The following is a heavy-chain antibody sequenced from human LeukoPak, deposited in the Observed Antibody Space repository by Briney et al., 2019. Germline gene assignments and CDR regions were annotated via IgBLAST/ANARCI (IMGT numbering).Heavy chain of an antibody. CDR3: AREVYNDYYYYGMDV. J-gene: IGHJ6*02. CDR2: INSDGSST. CDR1: GFTFSSYW. Sequence: GGSLRLSCAASGFTFSSYWMHWVRQAPGKGLVWVSRINSDGSSTSYADSVKGRFTISRDNAKNTLYLQMNSLRAEDTAAYYCAREVYNDYYYYGMDVWGQGTTVTVSS. V-gene: IGHV3-74*01. D-gene: IGHD5-24*01.